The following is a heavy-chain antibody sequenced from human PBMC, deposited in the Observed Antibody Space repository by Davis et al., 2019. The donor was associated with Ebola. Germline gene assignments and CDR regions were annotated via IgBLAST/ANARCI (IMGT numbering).Heavy chain of an antibody. V-gene: IGHV3-9*01. Sequence: SLKISCAASGFTFDDYAMHWVRQAPGKGLEWVSGISWNSGSIGYADSVKGRFTISRDNAKNSLYLQMNSLRAEDTALYYCAKDTHPLGAAAGSTFGYWGQGTLVTVSS. CDR1: GFTFDDYA. CDR3: AKDTHPLGAAAGSTFGY. J-gene: IGHJ4*02. CDR2: ISWNSGSI. D-gene: IGHD6-13*01.